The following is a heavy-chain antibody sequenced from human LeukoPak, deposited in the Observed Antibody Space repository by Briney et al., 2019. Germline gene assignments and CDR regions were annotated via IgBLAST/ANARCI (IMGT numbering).Heavy chain of an antibody. Sequence: SGGSPRLSCAASGFSFSSCGMNWVRQAPGKGLEWVSSISASSTYMSYTDSVKGRFTISRDNAKNSLYLQMNSLRAEDTAVYYCARSLGGGVEMATVRLFDYWGQGTLVTVSS. CDR3: ARSLGGGVEMATVRLFDY. CDR2: ISASSTYM. D-gene: IGHD5-24*01. CDR1: GFSFSSCG. V-gene: IGHV3-21*01. J-gene: IGHJ4*02.